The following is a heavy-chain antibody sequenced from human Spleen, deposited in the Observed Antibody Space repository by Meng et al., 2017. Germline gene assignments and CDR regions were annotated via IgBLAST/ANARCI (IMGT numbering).Heavy chain of an antibody. D-gene: IGHD2-15*01. CDR2: IYPGDSDT. V-gene: IGHV5-51*01. CDR1: GYSFTNYW. J-gene: IGHJ4*02. CDR3: ATSQGIFGYGNY. Sequence: GESLKISCKGSGYSFTNYWIGWVRQMPRKGLEWMGIIYPGDSDTRYSPSFPGQVTISADKSINNAYLQWNNLKTSDTAVYYCATSQGIFGYGNYWGQGTLVTVSS.